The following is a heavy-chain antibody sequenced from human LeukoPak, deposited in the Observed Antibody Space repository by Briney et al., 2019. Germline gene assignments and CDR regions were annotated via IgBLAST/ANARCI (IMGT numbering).Heavy chain of an antibody. CDR2: INHSGST. Sequence: SETLSLTCAVYGGSFSGYYWSWIRQPPGKGLEWLGEINHSGSTNYNPSLKSRVTISVDTSKNQFSLKLSSVTAADTAVYYCARSGAAGHFYYYYMDVWGKGTTVTVSS. CDR1: GGSFSGYY. CDR3: ARSGAAGHFYYYYMDV. J-gene: IGHJ6*03. V-gene: IGHV4-34*01. D-gene: IGHD6-13*01.